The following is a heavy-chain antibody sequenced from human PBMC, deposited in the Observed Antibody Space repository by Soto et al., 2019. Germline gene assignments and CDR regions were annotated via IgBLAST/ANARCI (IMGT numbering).Heavy chain of an antibody. J-gene: IGHJ4*02. CDR3: AHPNPNSVTDGNYFAY. CDR1: GFSLTTSGVG. Sequence: QITLKESGPTLVKPTQTLTLTCTFYGFSLTTSGVGVGWIRQPPGKALEWLALIYWDDDKRYSPSLKSRLTITKDTSKNQVVLTMTNMYPVDTATYYCAHPNPNSVTDGNYFAYCGQGTLVTVSS. D-gene: IGHD4-17*01. CDR2: IYWDDDK. V-gene: IGHV2-5*02.